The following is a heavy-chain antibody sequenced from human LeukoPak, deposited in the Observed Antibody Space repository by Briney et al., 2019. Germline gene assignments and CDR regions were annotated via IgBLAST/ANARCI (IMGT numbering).Heavy chain of an antibody. V-gene: IGHV4-59*08. CDR1: DGSISSYY. J-gene: IGHJ4*02. Sequence: SETLSLTCTVSDGSISSYYWSWIRQPPGKGLEWIGYIYYSGSTNYNPSLKSRVTISVDTSKNQFSLKLSSVTAADTAVYYCARVEPVTAMTYFDYWGQGTLVTVSS. CDR3: ARVEPVTAMTYFDY. D-gene: IGHD5-18*01. CDR2: IYYSGST.